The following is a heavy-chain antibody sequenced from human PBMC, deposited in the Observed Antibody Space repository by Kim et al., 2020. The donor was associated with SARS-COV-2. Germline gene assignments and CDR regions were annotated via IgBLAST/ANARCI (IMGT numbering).Heavy chain of an antibody. Sequence: YYNPSLKSRVPISVEPSKNQFSLKLSSVTAADTAVYYCARHDTSNYGIDYWGQGTLVTVSS. D-gene: IGHD4-17*01. CDR3: ARHDTSNYGIDY. J-gene: IGHJ4*02. V-gene: IGHV4-39*01.